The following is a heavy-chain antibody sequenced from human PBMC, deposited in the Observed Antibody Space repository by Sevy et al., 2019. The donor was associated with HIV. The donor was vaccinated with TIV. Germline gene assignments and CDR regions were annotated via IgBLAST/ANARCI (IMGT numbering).Heavy chain of an antibody. Sequence: SETLSLTCAVSGGSISSGLYSWNWIRQPPGKGLEWIGYIYHTGPTYYNPSLKSRVTISVDTFKNQFSLRLNSVTAADTAVYYCARDSGDYPYYFDHWGQGTLVTVSS. J-gene: IGHJ4*02. V-gene: IGHV4-30-2*01. CDR2: IYHTGPT. CDR3: ARDSGDYPYYFDH. CDR1: GGSISSGLYS. D-gene: IGHD4-17*01.